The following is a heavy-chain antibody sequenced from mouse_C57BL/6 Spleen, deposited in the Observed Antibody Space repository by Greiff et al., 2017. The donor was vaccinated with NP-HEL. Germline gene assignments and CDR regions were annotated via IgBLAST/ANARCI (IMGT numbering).Heavy chain of an antibody. D-gene: IGHD1-2*01. J-gene: IGHJ3*01. CDR2: IDPSDSYT. CDR1: GYTFTSYW. Sequence: VQLKQSGAELVMPGASVKLSCKASGYTFTSYWMHWVKQRPGQGLEWIGEIDPSDSYTNYNQKCKGKSTLTVDNSSSTAYMQISSLTYEDAAVYYCARGATAANLGWFAYWGQGTLVTVAA. CDR3: ARGATAANLGWFAY. V-gene: IGHV1-69*01.